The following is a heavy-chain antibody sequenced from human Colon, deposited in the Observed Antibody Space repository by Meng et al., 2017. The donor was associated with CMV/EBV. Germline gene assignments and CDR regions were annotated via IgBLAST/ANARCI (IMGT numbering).Heavy chain of an antibody. Sequence: GESLKISCAASGFTFSSYSMNWVRQAPGKGLEWVSSISGSSSYIYYVDSMKGRFTISRDNAKNSLYPQMNSLRAEDTAVYYCASSSNYGGYFDYWGQGTLVTVSS. CDR3: ASSSNYGGYFDY. CDR1: GFTFSSYS. J-gene: IGHJ4*02. CDR2: ISGSSSYI. D-gene: IGHD4-11*01. V-gene: IGHV3-21*01.